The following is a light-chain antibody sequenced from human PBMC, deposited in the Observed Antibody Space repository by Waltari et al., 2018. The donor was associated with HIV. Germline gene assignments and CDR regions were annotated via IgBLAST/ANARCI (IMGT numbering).Light chain of an antibody. CDR2: KAS. CDR3: QQYNSYPYT. J-gene: IGKJ2*01. V-gene: IGKV1-5*03. Sequence: DIQMTQSPSTLSASVGDRVTITCRASQGISSWLAWYQQKPGKAHKLLIYKASSLETGVPSRFSGSGSGTEFTLTIGSLQXDDFATYYCQQYNSYPYTFGQGTKLEIK. CDR1: QGISSW.